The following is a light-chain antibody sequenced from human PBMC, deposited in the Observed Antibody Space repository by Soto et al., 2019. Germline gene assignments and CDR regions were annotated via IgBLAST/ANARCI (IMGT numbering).Light chain of an antibody. V-gene: IGKV3-11*01. Sequence: EVVLTRSPATLSLSPGETATLSCRASHNVDIYLAWYQQKPGQAPRLLIYDASNRATGIPARFSGSGSGTDFTLTISSLEPEDSAVYYCQQRKHWPPLTFGQGTRLE. CDR3: QQRKHWPPLT. J-gene: IGKJ5*01. CDR1: HNVDIY. CDR2: DAS.